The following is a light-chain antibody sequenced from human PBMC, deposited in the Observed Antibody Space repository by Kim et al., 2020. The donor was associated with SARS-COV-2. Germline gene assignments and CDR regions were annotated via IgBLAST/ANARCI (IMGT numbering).Light chain of an antibody. V-gene: IGKV1-27*01. Sequence: ESVGDRVTITCRASQGISNYLAWYQQKPGKIPKLLIYAASTLQSGVPSRFSGSGSGTDFTLTISSLQPEDVASYYCQKYNSAPRTFGQGTKVDIK. CDR1: QGISNY. J-gene: IGKJ1*01. CDR3: QKYNSAPRT. CDR2: AAS.